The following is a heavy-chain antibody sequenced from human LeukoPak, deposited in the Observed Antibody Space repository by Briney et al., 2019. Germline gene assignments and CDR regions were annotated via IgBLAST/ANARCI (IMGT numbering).Heavy chain of an antibody. V-gene: IGHV1-8*01. CDR3: ASAPIVVVVHATRSLTYFDY. CDR2: MNSNSGGT. J-gene: IGHJ4*02. Sequence: ASVKVSCKASGYTFTGYDINWVRQATGQGLEWMGWMNSNSGGTGYAQKFQGRVTMTRHTSISTAYMELSSLRSEDTAVYCCASAPIVVVVHATRSLTYFDYGGEGTLVTVSS. D-gene: IGHD2-15*01. CDR1: GYTFTGYD.